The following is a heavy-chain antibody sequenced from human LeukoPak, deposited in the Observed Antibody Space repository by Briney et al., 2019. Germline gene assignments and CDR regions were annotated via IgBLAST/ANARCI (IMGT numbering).Heavy chain of an antibody. CDR2: ISWDGDTT. J-gene: IGHJ4*02. CDR3: ATGPTSTRFEY. V-gene: IGHV3-43*01. CDR1: GFSFENYN. Sequence: PGGSLRLSCAASGFSFENYNMHWVRQPPGKGLEWVSLISWDGDTTHFADSVKGRFNISRDNSKNPLYLQMNSLRTEDTALYYCATGPTSTRFEYWGKGTLVTVSP. D-gene: IGHD1-1*01.